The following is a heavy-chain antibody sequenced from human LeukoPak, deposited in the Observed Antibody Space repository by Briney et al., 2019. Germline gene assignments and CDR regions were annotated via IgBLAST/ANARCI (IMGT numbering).Heavy chain of an antibody. CDR1: GGSISNYCYY. CDR2: IYYSGST. D-gene: IGHD1-26*01. J-gene: IGHJ3*02. Sequence: PSQTLSLTCTVSGGSISNYCYYWIWIRQHPGKGLEWIGYIYYSGSTYYNPSLKSRVTLSVDTSKNQFSLKLSSVAAADTAVYYCARGPARRGAFDMWGQGTMVSVS. CDR3: ARGPARRGAFDM. V-gene: IGHV4-31*03.